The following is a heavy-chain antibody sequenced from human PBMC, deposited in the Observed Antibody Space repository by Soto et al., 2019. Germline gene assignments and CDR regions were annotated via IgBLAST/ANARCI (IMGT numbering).Heavy chain of an antibody. J-gene: IGHJ4*02. V-gene: IGHV4-59*08. CDR2: IYYSGST. CDR3: ARHITSFGVVL. D-gene: IGHD3-3*01. CDR1: GGSISSYY. Sequence: QVQLQESGPGLVKPSETLSLTCTVSGGSISSYYWSWIRQPPGKGLEWIGYIYYSGSTNYNPSLKSRVTISVDTSKNQFSLKLNSVAAADSAVYYCARHITSFGVVLWGQGTLVTVSS.